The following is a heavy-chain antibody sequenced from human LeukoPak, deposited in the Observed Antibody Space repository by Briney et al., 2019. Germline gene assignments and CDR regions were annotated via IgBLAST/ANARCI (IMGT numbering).Heavy chain of an antibody. CDR1: GYTFTSYG. CDR2: ISAYNGNT. V-gene: IGHV1-18*01. Sequence: GASVKVSCKASGYTFTSYGISWVRQAPGQGLEWMGWISAYNGNTNYAQKLQGRVTMTTDTSTSTAYMELRSLRSDDTAVYYCARGRSSSSRFHPFDYWGQGTLVTVSS. D-gene: IGHD6-6*01. J-gene: IGHJ4*02. CDR3: ARGRSSSSRFHPFDY.